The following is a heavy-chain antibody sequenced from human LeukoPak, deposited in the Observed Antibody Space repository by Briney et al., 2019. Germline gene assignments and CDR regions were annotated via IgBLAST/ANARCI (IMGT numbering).Heavy chain of an antibody. Sequence: SETLSLTCAVYGGSFSGYYWSWIRQPPGKGLEWIGEINHSGSTNYNPSLKSRVTISVDTPKNQFSLKLSSVTAADTAVYYCARPPRDYWGQGTLVTVSS. J-gene: IGHJ4*02. V-gene: IGHV4-34*01. CDR3: ARPPRDY. CDR2: INHSGST. CDR1: GGSFSGYY.